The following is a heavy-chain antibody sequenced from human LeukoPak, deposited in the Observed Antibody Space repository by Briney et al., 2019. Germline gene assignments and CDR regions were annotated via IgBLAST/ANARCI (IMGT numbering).Heavy chain of an antibody. J-gene: IGHJ2*01. D-gene: IGHD3-3*01. CDR1: GGSISSGVYW. Sequence: MPSETLSLTCTVSGGSISSGVYWWSWIRQHPGEGLEWNGDSYCSGSTDYNPSLRSRVTISVYTSKNQFSLKLSSLNAADTAVYYCARAILTASGYVWYFDLWGRGTLVTVFS. CDR2: SYCSGST. CDR3: ARAILTASGYVWYFDL. V-gene: IGHV4-31*03.